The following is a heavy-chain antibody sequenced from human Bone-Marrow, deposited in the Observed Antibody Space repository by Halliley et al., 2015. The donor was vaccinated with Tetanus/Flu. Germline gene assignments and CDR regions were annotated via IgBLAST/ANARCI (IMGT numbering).Heavy chain of an antibody. CDR1: GASVTTTRYY. D-gene: IGHD4-4*01. J-gene: IGHJ4*02. CDR2: IYNSGDT. CDR3: ARHSRTGDSRNYNFPL. V-gene: IGHV4-61*03. Sequence: LRLSCTVSGASVTTTRYYWSWIRQPPGKGLEWIAYIYNSGDTNHNPSLRSRVTMSVDTSKNRLSLKLSSVTAADTAVYYCARHSRTGDSRNYNFPLWGQGTLVTVSP.